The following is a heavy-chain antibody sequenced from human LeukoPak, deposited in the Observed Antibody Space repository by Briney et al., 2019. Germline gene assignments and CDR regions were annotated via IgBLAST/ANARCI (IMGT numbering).Heavy chain of an antibody. CDR2: FDPEDGET. V-gene: IGHV1-24*01. CDR3: AREGNWFDP. CDR1: GYTLTELS. Sequence: ASVKVSCKVSGYTLTELSMHWVRQAPGKGLEWMGGFDPEDGETIYAQKFQGRVTITEDTSTDTAYMELRSLRSDDTAVYYCAREGNWFDPWGQGTQVTVSS. J-gene: IGHJ5*02.